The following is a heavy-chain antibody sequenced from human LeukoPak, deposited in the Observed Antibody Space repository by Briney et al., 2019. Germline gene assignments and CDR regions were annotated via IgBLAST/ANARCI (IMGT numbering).Heavy chain of an antibody. CDR2: IGIADDT. CDR3: VRGGIQVSGIDAFDI. CDR1: GFTFRNYD. D-gene: IGHD5/OR15-5a*01. Sequence: HPGGSLRLSCAASGFTFRNYDMHWVRQFPGRGLEWVSAIGIADDTHYPDSVKGRFTISRENAKNSLYLQMNSLRDEDTAVYYCVRGGIQVSGIDAFDIWGQGTMVTVSS. V-gene: IGHV3-13*01. J-gene: IGHJ3*02.